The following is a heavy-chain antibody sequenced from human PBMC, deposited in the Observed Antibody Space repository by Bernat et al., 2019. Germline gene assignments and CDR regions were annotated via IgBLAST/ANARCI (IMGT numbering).Heavy chain of an antibody. Sequence: EVQLMESGGGLVKPGGSLRLSCAASGFTFSSYDMIWVRQAPGKGLEWVSGISGGGDRTYDADSVKGRFTISRDNSKNTLSLQMNSLRAEDTAVYYCAKILSQVDYYWYGADVWGQGTTVTVSS. J-gene: IGHJ6*02. CDR2: ISGGGDRT. CDR1: GFTFSSYD. CDR3: AKILSQVDYYWYGADV. V-gene: IGHV3-23*01. D-gene: IGHD2-15*01.